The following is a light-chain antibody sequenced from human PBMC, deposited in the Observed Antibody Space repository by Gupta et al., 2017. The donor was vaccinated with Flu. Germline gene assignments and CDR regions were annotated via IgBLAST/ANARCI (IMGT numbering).Light chain of an antibody. CDR2: EDF. J-gene: IGLJ2*01. CDR3: DSTGSSGNHGV. CDR1: VVVKRY. Sequence: GQAGRYTWSGDVVVKRYDCWYQQTSGQAPVLVMYEDFKRHAGIPERFSGSSCGTTATVTSSGAEGEDEADYYCDSTGSSGNHGVFGGGTKLTVL. V-gene: IGLV3-10*01.